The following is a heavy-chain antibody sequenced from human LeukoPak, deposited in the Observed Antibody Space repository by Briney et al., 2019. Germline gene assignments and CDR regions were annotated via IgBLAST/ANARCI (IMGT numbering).Heavy chain of an antibody. J-gene: IGHJ4*02. CDR2: MNPNSGNT. CDR3: ARGRGYSYGLYRSEIDY. D-gene: IGHD5-18*01. Sequence: GASVKVSCKASGYTFTSYDINWVRQATGQGLEWMGWMNPNSGNTGYAQKFQGRVTMTRNTSISTAYMELSSLRSEDTAVYYCARGRGYSYGLYRSEIDYWRQGTLVTVSS. V-gene: IGHV1-8*01. CDR1: GYTFTSYD.